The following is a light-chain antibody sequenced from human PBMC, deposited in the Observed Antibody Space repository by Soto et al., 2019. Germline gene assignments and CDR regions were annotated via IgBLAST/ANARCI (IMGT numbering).Light chain of an antibody. CDR1: QTISSW. CDR3: QQYNSYWT. CDR2: KAS. Sequence: DIQMTQSPSTLSGSVGDRVTITCRASQTISSWLAWYQQKPGKAPKLLIYKASTLKSGVPSRFSGSGSGTEFTLTISSLEPDDFATYYCQQYNSYWTFGQGTQVDIK. V-gene: IGKV1-5*03. J-gene: IGKJ1*01.